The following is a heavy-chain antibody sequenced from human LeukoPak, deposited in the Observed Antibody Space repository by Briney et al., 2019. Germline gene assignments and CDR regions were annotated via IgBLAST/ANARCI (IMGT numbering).Heavy chain of an antibody. CDR1: GGSISSYY. J-gene: IGHJ4*02. CDR3: ARVSESIAAKFDY. D-gene: IGHD6-25*01. V-gene: IGHV4-59*01. CDR2: IYYSGST. Sequence: SETLSLTCTVSGGSISSYYWSWIRQPPGKGLEWIGYIYYSGSTNYNPSLKSRVTISVDTSKNQFSLKLTSVTAADTAVYYCARVSESIAAKFDYWGQGTLVTVSS.